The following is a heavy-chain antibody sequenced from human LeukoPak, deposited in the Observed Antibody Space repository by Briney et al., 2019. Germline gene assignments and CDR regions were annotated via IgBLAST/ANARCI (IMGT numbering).Heavy chain of an antibody. CDR2: IIPIFGTA. V-gene: IGHV1-69*13. Sequence: VTASCKASGNSISKYAVSWVRQAPGQGFEWMGGIIPIFGTADYAQKLQGRVTITADQSTSTTYMALRSLQSQDTATYYCTPRACHAGGCSSGFYYYYGLHFWGQGTTVSVSS. J-gene: IGHJ6*02. CDR3: TPRACHAGGCSSGFYYYYGLHF. D-gene: IGHD2-15*01. CDR1: GNSISKYA.